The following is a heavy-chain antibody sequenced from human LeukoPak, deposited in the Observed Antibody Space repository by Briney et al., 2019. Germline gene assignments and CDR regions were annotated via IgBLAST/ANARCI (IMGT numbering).Heavy chain of an antibody. CDR2: INPNSGGT. V-gene: IGHV1-2*02. J-gene: IGHJ6*02. Sequence: ASVKVSCKASGYTFTGYYMHWVRQAPGQGLEWMGWINPNSGGTNYAQKFQGRVTMTRDTSISTAYMELSRLRSDDTAVYYCASSVYSDGPDYGMDVWGQGTTVTVSS. CDR1: GYTFTGYY. CDR3: ASSVYSDGPDYGMDV. D-gene: IGHD5-18*01.